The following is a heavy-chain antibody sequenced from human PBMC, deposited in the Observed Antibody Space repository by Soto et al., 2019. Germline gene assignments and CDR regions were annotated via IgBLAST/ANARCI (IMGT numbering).Heavy chain of an antibody. Sequence: GGSLRLSCAASGFSFDTYNMNWVRQAPGKGLEWVSSISSGRPDIFYADSVRGRFTISRDDAKKSLFLQMNSLRADDTAVYYCARDHLGIAAGDFDLWGQGTLVTVSS. CDR3: ARDHLGIAAGDFDL. J-gene: IGHJ4*02. CDR2: ISSGRPDI. D-gene: IGHD6-19*01. V-gene: IGHV3-21*01. CDR1: GFSFDTYN.